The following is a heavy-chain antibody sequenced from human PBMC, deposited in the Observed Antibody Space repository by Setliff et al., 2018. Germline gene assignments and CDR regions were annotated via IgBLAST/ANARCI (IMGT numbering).Heavy chain of an antibody. CDR3: GRGFSRIEGWGNWFDP. J-gene: IGHJ5*02. CDR2: IYDSGSS. V-gene: IGHV4-39*01. CDR1: GGSVSDSGFF. Sequence: NPSETLSLTCTVSGGSVSDSGFFWGWLRPAPGKGLEWIGNIYDSGSSNYNASLKSRLIITRDTSKNQISLKLTSVTAADTAVYYCGRGFSRIEGWGNWFDPWGQGILVTVSS. D-gene: IGHD2-15*01.